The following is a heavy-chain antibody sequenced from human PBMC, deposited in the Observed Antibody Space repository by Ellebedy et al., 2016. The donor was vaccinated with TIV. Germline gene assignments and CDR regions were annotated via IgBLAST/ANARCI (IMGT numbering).Heavy chain of an antibody. CDR3: VYGGNSDDFDY. Sequence: GGSLRLXXVASGFTFSNFAMNWVRQAPGKGLEYVSTVSGSGGSRNHADSVKGRFTISRDNSKNTLSLQMNSLRAEDTGVYYCVYGGNSDDFDYWGQGTLVTVSS. V-gene: IGHV3-23*01. CDR1: GFTFSNFA. J-gene: IGHJ4*02. D-gene: IGHD4-23*01. CDR2: VSGSGGSR.